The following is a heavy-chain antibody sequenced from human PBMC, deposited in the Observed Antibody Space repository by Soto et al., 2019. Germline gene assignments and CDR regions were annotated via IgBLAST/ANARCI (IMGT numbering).Heavy chain of an antibody. CDR3: ARAGRTRIAAAPFDS. CDR2: IIPILGIA. Sequence: QVQLVQSGAEVKKPGSSVKVSCKASGGTFSSYTISWVRQAPGQGLEWMGRIIPILGIANYAQKFQGRVTITADKSTSTAYMELSSLRSEDTAVYYCARAGRTRIAAAPFDSWGQGTLVTVSS. D-gene: IGHD6-13*01. CDR1: GGTFSSYT. J-gene: IGHJ4*02. V-gene: IGHV1-69*02.